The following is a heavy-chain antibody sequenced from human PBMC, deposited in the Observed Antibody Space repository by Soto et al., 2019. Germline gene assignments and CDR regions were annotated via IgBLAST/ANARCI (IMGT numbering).Heavy chain of an antibody. Sequence: SETLSLTCTVSGGSISSGDYYWSWIRQPPGKGLEWIGYIYYSGSTYYNPSLKSRVTISVDTSKNQFSLRLSSVTAADTAVYYCARVDSRARPYIGYWGQGTLVTVSS. D-gene: IGHD6-6*01. CDR2: IYYSGST. J-gene: IGHJ4*02. CDR3: ARVDSRARPYIGY. CDR1: GGSISSGDYY. V-gene: IGHV4-30-4*01.